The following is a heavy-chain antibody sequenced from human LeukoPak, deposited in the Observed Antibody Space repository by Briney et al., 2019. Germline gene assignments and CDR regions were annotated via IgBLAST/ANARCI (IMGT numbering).Heavy chain of an antibody. CDR3: ARGDYYDSSGYQSPSFDY. CDR2: IYYSGST. J-gene: IGHJ4*02. Sequence: SEALSLTCTVSGGSISSSSYYWGWIRQPPGKGLEWIGSIYYSGSTYYNPSLKSRVTISVDTSKNQFSLKLSSVTAADTAVYYCARGDYYDSSGYQSPSFDYWGQGTLVTVSS. CDR1: GGSISSSSYY. V-gene: IGHV4-39*01. D-gene: IGHD3-22*01.